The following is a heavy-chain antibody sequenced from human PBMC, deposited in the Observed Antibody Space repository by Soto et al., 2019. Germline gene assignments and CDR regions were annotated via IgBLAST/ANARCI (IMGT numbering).Heavy chain of an antibody. D-gene: IGHD2-8*01. CDR3: GREGVY. CDR2: ISSSGTTM. Sequence: EVQLVESGGDLVQPGGSLRLSCAASGFTFSSHEMNWIRQAPGKGLEWVSYISSSGTTMYYADSVKGRFTISRDNAKNSLFMKMNSLRAEATALYYCGREGVYWGQGTLVTVSS. CDR1: GFTFSSHE. V-gene: IGHV3-48*03. J-gene: IGHJ4*02.